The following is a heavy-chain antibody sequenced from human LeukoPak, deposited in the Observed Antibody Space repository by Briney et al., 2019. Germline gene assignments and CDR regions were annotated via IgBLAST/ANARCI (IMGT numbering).Heavy chain of an antibody. CDR1: GVSISGHY. J-gene: IGHJ6*02. D-gene: IGHD3-16*01. V-gene: IGHV4-59*11. Sequence: SETLSLTCTVSGVSISGHYWTWLRQPPGKGLEWIGQIHYSGRPDYNPSLKSRVTISVDTSKNQLSLKVTSVTGADTAVYYCARFGVDYDMDVWGQGTTVTVSS. CDR2: IHYSGRP. CDR3: ARFGVDYDMDV.